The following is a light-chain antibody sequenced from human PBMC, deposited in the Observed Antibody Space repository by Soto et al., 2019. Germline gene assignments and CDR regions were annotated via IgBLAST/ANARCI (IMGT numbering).Light chain of an antibody. J-gene: IGLJ1*01. CDR2: STN. V-gene: IGLV7-43*01. Sequence: QAVVTQEPSLTVSPGGTVTLTCGSSTGAVTSDFHPNWFQQKPGQAPRALIYSTNNKHSWTPARFSGSLLGGKAALTVSGVQPEDEAEYYCLLYHSGPYVFGTGNKLTVL. CDR3: LLYHSGPYV. CDR1: TGAVTSDFH.